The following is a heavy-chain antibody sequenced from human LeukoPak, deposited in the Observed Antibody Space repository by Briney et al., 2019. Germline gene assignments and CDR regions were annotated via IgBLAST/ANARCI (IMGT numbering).Heavy chain of an antibody. V-gene: IGHV4-39*07. D-gene: IGHD3-10*01. CDR3: AREHIYGSGSYYIDY. Sequence: SETLSLTCTVSGDSISSSTYYWGWIRQPPGKGLEWIGSIYYSGSTYYNPSLKSRVTISMDTSKNQFSLRLSSVTAADTAVYYCAREHIYGSGSYYIDYWGQGTLVTVSS. CDR1: GDSISSSTYY. J-gene: IGHJ4*02. CDR2: IYYSGST.